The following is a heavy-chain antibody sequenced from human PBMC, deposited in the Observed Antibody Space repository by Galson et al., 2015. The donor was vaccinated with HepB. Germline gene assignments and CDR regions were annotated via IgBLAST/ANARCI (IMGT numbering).Heavy chain of an antibody. Sequence: SVKVSCKASGGIFSSNGVSWVRQAPDQGLEWLGRIIPVVGLVKYAQKFQGRVTITADISTNTAYMELSSLRSEDTAVYFCAREGYGSGSHYFYYMDVWGKGTTVTVSS. D-gene: IGHD3-10*01. J-gene: IGHJ6*03. CDR2: IIPVVGLV. CDR3: AREGYGSGSHYFYYMDV. V-gene: IGHV1-69*04. CDR1: GGIFSSNG.